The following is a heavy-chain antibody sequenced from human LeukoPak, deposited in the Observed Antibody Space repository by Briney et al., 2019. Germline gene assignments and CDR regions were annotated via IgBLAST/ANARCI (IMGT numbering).Heavy chain of an antibody. Sequence: SETLSLTCTVSGGSISSYYWSWIWQPAGKGLEWIGRTYTSGSINYNPSLKSRVTMSVDTSKNQFSLKLSSVTAADTAVYYCVRGGYYYGPSDWGQGTLVTVSS. D-gene: IGHD3-10*01. CDR2: TYTSGSI. CDR1: GGSISSYY. V-gene: IGHV4-4*07. CDR3: VRGGYYYGPSD. J-gene: IGHJ4*02.